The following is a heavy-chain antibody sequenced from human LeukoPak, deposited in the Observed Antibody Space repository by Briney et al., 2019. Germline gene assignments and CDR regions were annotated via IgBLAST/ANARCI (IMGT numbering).Heavy chain of an antibody. CDR2: ISSNGGST. CDR1: GFTFSSYA. V-gene: IGHV3-64*01. J-gene: IGHJ5*02. D-gene: IGHD2-2*01. Sequence: GGSLRLSGAASGFTFSSYAMHWVRQAPGKGLEYVSAISSNGGSTYYANSVKGRFTISRDNSKNTLYLQMGSLRAEDMAVYYCARGALGYCSSTSCFATQFGAWGQGTLVTVSS. CDR3: ARGALGYCSSTSCFATQFGA.